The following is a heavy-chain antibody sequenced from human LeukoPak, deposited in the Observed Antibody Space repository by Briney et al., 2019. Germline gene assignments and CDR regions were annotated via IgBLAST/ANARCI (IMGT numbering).Heavy chain of an antibody. J-gene: IGHJ5*02. D-gene: IGHD3-10*01. V-gene: IGHV1-24*01. CDR3: ATDDTMVRGTWFDP. CDR2: FDPKDGET. CDR1: GYTLTELS. Sequence: ASVKVSCKVSGYTLTELSMHWVRQAPGEGLEWMGGFDPKDGETIYAQKFQGRVTMTEDTSTDTAYMELSSLGSEDTAVYYCATDDTMVRGTWFDPWGQGTLVTVSS.